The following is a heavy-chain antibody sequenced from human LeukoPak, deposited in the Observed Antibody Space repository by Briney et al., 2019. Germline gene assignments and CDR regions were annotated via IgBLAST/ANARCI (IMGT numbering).Heavy chain of an antibody. D-gene: IGHD2-15*01. CDR3: ARPKCSGGSCYWSFFY. CDR1: GYTFTSYG. CDR2: ISAYNGNT. J-gene: IGHJ4*02. V-gene: IGHV1-18*01. Sequence: ASVKVSCKASGYTFTSYGISWVRQAPGQGLEWMGWISAYNGNTNYAQKRQGRVTMTTDTSTSTAYMELRSLRSDDTAVYYCARPKCSGGSCYWSFFYWGQGTLVTVSS.